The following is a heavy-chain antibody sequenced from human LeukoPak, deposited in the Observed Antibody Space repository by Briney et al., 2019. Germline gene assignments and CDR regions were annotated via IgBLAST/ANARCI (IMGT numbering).Heavy chain of an antibody. V-gene: IGHV4-59*01. Sequence: SETLSLTCTVSGGSISSFYWSWIRQPPGKGLEWIGYIYYSGSTNYNPSLKSRVTISVDTSKNQFSLKLSSVTAADTAVYYCARGHDILTGSHNWFDPWGQGTLVTVSS. D-gene: IGHD3-9*01. J-gene: IGHJ5*02. CDR3: ARGHDILTGSHNWFDP. CDR1: GGSISSFY. CDR2: IYYSGST.